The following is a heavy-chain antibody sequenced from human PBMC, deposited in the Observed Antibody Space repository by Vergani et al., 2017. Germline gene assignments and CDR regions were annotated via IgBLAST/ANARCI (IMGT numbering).Heavy chain of an antibody. V-gene: IGHV4-34*01. Sequence: QVQLQQWGAGLLKPSETLSLTCAVYGGSFSGYYWSWIRKPPGKGLEWIGEINHRGSTNYNPSLKSRVTISVDTSKNLFSLKLSSVTAADTAVYYCARGRWDYYGSGSQTTPRGRFDPWGEGTLVTFSS. D-gene: IGHD3-10*01. J-gene: IGHJ5*02. CDR2: INHRGST. CDR3: ARGRWDYYGSGSQTTPRGRFDP. CDR1: GGSFSGYY.